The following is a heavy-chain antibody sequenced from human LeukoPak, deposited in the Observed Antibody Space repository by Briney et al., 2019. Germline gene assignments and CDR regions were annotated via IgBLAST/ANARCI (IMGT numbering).Heavy chain of an antibody. CDR2: IYYSGST. CDR1: GGSINSYY. V-gene: IGHV4-59*01. D-gene: IGHD3-9*01. Sequence: PSETLSLTCTVSGGSINSYYWSWIRQPPGKGLEWIGYIYYSGSTNYNPSLKSRVTISVHTSKNQFSLKLSSVTAADTAVCYCARLTGYSSESWFDPWGQGTLVTVSS. CDR3: ARLTGYSSESWFDP. J-gene: IGHJ5*02.